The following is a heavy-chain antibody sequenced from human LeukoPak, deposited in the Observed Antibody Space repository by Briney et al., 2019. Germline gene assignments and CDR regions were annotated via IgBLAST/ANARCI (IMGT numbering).Heavy chain of an antibody. Sequence: GGSLRLSCAASGFTFSSYWMSWVRQAPGKGLEWVANIKQDGSEKYYVDSVKGRFTISRDNAKNSLYLQMNSLRAEDTAVYYCAKGTGKMGGKWGFFDYWGQGTLVTVSS. CDR3: AKGTGKMGGKWGFFDY. J-gene: IGHJ4*02. CDR2: IKQDGSEK. CDR1: GFTFSSYW. V-gene: IGHV3-7*01. D-gene: IGHD3-16*01.